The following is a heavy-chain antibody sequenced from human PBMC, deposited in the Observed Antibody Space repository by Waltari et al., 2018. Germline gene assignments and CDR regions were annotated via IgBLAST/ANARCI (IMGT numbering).Heavy chain of an antibody. Sequence: QVQLQESGPGLVTPSATLSLTCAVSGYPISGGFYWGWVRQPPGKGLEWIGSIYHSGTTYYNPSLRSRVTISVDTSRNQISMKLKSVTAADTAVFYCVRVYSGSRNYFDSWGQGTLVSVSS. J-gene: IGHJ4*02. CDR3: VRVYSGSRNYFDS. CDR1: GYPISGGFY. V-gene: IGHV4-38-2*01. D-gene: IGHD1-26*01. CDR2: IYHSGTT.